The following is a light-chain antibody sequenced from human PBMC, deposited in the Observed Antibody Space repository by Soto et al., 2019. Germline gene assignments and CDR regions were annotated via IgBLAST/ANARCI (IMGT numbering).Light chain of an antibody. J-gene: IGKJ2*01. Sequence: EIVMTQSPATLSVFPGERATLSCRASQSISSNLAWYQQKPGQAPRLLIYGASARATGIPARFIGSGSGTEVTLTISSLQSEDFAIYYCQQYNNWPPYTFGQGTKLEIK. CDR2: GAS. V-gene: IGKV3-15*01. CDR3: QQYNNWPPYT. CDR1: QSISSN.